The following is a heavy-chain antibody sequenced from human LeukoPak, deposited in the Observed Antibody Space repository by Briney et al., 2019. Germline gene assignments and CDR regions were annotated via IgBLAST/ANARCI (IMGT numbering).Heavy chain of an antibody. CDR1: GGSISDYY. V-gene: IGHV4-59*01. D-gene: IGHD3-22*01. J-gene: IGHJ4*02. CDR3: ARNYDRMDY. CDR2: IYYSGST. Sequence: SETLSLTCTVSGGSISDYYWSWIRQPPGRGLEWLGYIYYSGSTHYNPSLKSRVTMSVDTSKNQFSLKVSSVTAADTAVYFCARNYDRMDYWGQGTLVTVS.